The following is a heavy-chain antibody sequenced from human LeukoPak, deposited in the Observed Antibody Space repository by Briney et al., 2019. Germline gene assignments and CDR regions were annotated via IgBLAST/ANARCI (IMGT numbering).Heavy chain of an antibody. CDR1: GGSFSGYY. Sequence: SETLSLTCGVYGGSFSGYYWSWIRQPPGKGLEWIGDINHSGSTNYNPSLKSRVTISVHTSKNQFSLKLSSVTAADTAVYYCARAIVVPAAPPYYFDYWGQGTLVTVSS. CDR3: ARAIVVPAAPPYYFDY. V-gene: IGHV4-34*01. J-gene: IGHJ4*02. D-gene: IGHD2-2*01. CDR2: INHSGST.